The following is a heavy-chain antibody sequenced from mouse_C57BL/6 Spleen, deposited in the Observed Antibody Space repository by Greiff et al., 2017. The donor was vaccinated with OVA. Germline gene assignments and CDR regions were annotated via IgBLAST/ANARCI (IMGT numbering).Heavy chain of an antibody. CDR1: GFTFSNYW. J-gene: IGHJ3*01. V-gene: IGHV6-3*01. CDR2: IRLKSDNYAT. D-gene: IGHD1-1*01. CDR3: TFFYGSSYEFAY. Sequence: EVKVEESGGGLVQPGGSMKLSCVASGFTFSNYWMNWVRQSPEQGLEWVAQIRLKSDNYATHYAESVKGRFTISRDDSKSSVYLQMNNLRAEDTGIYYCTFFYGSSYEFAYWGQGTLVTVSA.